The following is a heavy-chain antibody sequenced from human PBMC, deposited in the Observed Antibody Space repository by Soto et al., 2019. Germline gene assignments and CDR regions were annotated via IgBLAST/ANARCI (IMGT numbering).Heavy chain of an antibody. CDR1: GYTFTSYY. J-gene: IGHJ6*03. CDR3: ALNMGSGSYYYYMDV. D-gene: IGHD3-10*01. V-gene: IGHV1-46*03. CDR2: INPSGGST. Sequence: ASVNVSCKASGYTFTSYYMHWVRQAPGQGLEWMGIINPSGGSTSYAQKFQGRVTMTRDTSTSTVYMELSSLRSEDTAVYYCALNMGSGSYYYYMDVWGKGTTVTVSS.